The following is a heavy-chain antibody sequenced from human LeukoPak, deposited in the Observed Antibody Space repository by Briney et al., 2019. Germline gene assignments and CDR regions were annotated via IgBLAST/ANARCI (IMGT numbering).Heavy chain of an antibody. Sequence: SETLSLTCTVSGGSIRSYYWSWIRQPPGKGLEWIGYIYTSGSTNYNPSLKSRVTMSVDTSKNQFSLKLSSVTAADTAVYYCAGHGPRGYYDSSGYYSAYFDYWGQGALVTVSS. CDR1: GGSIRSYY. CDR3: AGHGPRGYYDSSGYYSAYFDY. J-gene: IGHJ4*02. V-gene: IGHV4-4*09. CDR2: IYTSGST. D-gene: IGHD3-22*01.